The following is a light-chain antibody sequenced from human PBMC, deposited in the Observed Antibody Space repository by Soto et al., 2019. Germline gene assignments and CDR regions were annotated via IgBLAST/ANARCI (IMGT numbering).Light chain of an antibody. CDR2: ENN. J-gene: IGLJ1*01. Sequence: SVLTQPPSVSAAPGRRVTISYTGSSSNIGNNYVSWYQQLPGTAPKLLIYENNKRPSGIPDRFSGSKSGTSATLGITGLQTGDEADYYCGTWDSSLSAYVFGTGTKVTVL. CDR3: GTWDSSLSAYV. V-gene: IGLV1-51*02. CDR1: SSNIGNNY.